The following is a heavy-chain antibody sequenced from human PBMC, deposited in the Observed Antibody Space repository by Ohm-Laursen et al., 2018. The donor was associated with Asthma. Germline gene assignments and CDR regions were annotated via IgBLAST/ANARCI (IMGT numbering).Heavy chain of an antibody. CDR3: VRDVVDRFDY. CDR1: GYSVTSYA. J-gene: IGHJ4*02. Sequence: ASVKVSCKASGYSVTSYAFSRVRQAPGQRPEWMGWIYIGNTNYAPNFRDRITMTTDTSTNTAYMELRSLTSDDTAVYYCVRDVVDRFDYWGQGSLVIVSS. D-gene: IGHD2-21*01. CDR2: IYIGNT. V-gene: IGHV1-18*04.